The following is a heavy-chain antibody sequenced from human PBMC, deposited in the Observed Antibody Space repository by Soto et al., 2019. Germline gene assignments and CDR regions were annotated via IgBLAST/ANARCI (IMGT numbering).Heavy chain of an antibody. CDR3: TSGYGVSVWDGH. CDR2: VKSKTYGETT. J-gene: IGHJ1*01. Sequence: GGSLRLSCAASGFTFSNAWINWVRQAPGKGLEWVARVKSKTYGETTDYAAPVKGRFTISRDDSETETTLYLQMNSLKIEDTAVYVYTSGYGVSVWDGHCGQGTLVTVPS. CDR1: GFTFSNAW. V-gene: IGHV3-15*07. D-gene: IGHD3-16*01.